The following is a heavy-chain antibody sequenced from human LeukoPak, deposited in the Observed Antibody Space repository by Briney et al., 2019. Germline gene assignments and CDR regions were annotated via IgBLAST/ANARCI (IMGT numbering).Heavy chain of an antibody. CDR3: ARGDDYGDYWGLY. Sequence: ASVRVSCKASGYTCTKYGITWVRQAPGQGLEWMGWISTYNGNTNYAQKLQGRVTMTTDTSTSTAYMELRSLISDDAAVYYCARGDDYGDYWGLYWGQGTLVTVSS. V-gene: IGHV1-18*01. D-gene: IGHD4-17*01. CDR1: GYTCTKYG. CDR2: ISTYNGNT. J-gene: IGHJ4*02.